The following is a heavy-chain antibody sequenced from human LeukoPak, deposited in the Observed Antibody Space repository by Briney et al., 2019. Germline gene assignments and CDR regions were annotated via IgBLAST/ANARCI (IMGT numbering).Heavy chain of an antibody. V-gene: IGHV3-30*03. CDR1: GFTFSSYG. D-gene: IGHD6-13*01. Sequence: PGRSLRLSCAASGFTFSSYGMHWVRQAPGKGLEWVAVISYDGSNKYYADSVKGRFTISRDNSKNTLYLQMNSLRAEDTAVYYCARLIIAAAGHYFDYWGQGTLVTVSS. J-gene: IGHJ4*02. CDR3: ARLIIAAAGHYFDY. CDR2: ISYDGSNK.